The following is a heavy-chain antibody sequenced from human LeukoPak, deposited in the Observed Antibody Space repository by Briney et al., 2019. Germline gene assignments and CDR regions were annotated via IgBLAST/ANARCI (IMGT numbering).Heavy chain of an antibody. D-gene: IGHD2-2*01. J-gene: IGHJ4*02. CDR2: ISHDGSTI. V-gene: IGHV3-30*03. Sequence: GGSLRLSCAASGFTFDSYGMHWVRQAPGKGREWVAVISHDGSTIYYADSVEGRFTISRDNSDNTLFLQMNSLRADDTAIYYCARSGHCSGTGCYAEGIDYWGQGTLVTVSS. CDR1: GFTFDSYG. CDR3: ARSGHCSGTGCYAEGIDY.